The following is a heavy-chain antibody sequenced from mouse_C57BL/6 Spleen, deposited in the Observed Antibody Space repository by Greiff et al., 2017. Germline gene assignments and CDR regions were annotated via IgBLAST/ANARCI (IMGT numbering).Heavy chain of an antibody. D-gene: IGHD1-1*01. CDR3: ARSAGGSSFLWYFDV. CDR2: ISYSGST. V-gene: IGHV3-8*01. Sequence: EVQGVESGPGLAKPSQTLSLTCSVTGYSITSDYWNWIRKFPGNKLEYMGYISYSGSTYYNPSLKSRISITRDTSKNQYYLQLNSVTTEDTATYYCARSAGGSSFLWYFDVWGTGTTVTVSS. J-gene: IGHJ1*03. CDR1: GYSITSDY.